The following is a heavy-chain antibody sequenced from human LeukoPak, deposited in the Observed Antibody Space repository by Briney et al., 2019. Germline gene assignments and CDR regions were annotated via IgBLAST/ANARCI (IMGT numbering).Heavy chain of an antibody. CDR1: GGSISSSSYY. CDR2: IYYSGST. Sequence: SETLSLTCTVSGGSISSSSYYWGWIRQPPGKGLEWIGSIYYSGSTYYNPSLKSRVTISVDMSKNQFSLKLSSVTAADTAVYYCARQMVVVSMTYHYFDYWGQGTLVTVSS. CDR3: ARQMVVVSMTYHYFDY. D-gene: IGHD2-15*01. J-gene: IGHJ4*02. V-gene: IGHV4-39*01.